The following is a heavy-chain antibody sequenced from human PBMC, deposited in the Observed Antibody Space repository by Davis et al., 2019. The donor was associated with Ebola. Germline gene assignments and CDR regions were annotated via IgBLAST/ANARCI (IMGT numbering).Heavy chain of an antibody. Sequence: AGSLTLSCAVSGFTFSDYYMSWIRQAPGKGLEWVSYISSSGSTIYYADSVKGRFTISRDNAKNSLYLQMNSLRAEDTAVYYCARLVVVHVDYFDYWSQGTLVTVSS. D-gene: IGHD2-2*01. CDR3: ARLVVVHVDYFDY. V-gene: IGHV3-11*01. CDR2: ISSSGSTI. J-gene: IGHJ4*02. CDR1: GFTFSDYY.